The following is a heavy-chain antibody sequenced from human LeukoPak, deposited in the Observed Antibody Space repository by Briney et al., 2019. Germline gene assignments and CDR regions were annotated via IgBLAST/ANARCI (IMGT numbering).Heavy chain of an antibody. CDR2: ISYDGNNK. V-gene: IGHV3-30*18. J-gene: IGHJ4*02. D-gene: IGHD3-22*01. CDR1: GFTFSNYG. Sequence: GGSLRLSCAASGFTFSNYGMHWVRQAPGKGLEWVTVISYDGNNKYYAESMKGRFTISRDNSKNTLYLQMNSLRAEDTAVYYCAKDVTNYYDRLDHWGQGTLVTVSS. CDR3: AKDVTNYYDRLDH.